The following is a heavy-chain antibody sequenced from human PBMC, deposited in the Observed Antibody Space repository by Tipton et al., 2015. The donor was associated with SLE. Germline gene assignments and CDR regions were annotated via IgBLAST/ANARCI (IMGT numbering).Heavy chain of an antibody. Sequence: SLRLSCVSSGFTFSARAMNWVRQAPGKGLEWVSIIYVGGATHYADSVKGRFTVSRDDSKNTLYLQMNSLRTEDTAVYFCAKGGPVSRFFDWLLYPMDVWGQGTTVTIPS. D-gene: IGHD3-9*01. CDR1: GFTFSARA. CDR2: IYVGGAT. V-gene: IGHV3-23*03. CDR3: AKGGPVSRFFDWLLYPMDV. J-gene: IGHJ6*02.